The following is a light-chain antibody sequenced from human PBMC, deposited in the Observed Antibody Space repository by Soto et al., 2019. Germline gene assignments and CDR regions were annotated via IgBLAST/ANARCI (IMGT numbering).Light chain of an antibody. CDR2: DVT. Sequence: QSALTQPAFVSGSPGQSITISCTGTSSDVGGYNSVSWYRQDPGKAPKLMIYDVTNRPSGVSNRFSGSKSGNTASLTISGLQAEEEADYYCSSFTSSITYVFGTGTRSPS. V-gene: IGLV2-14*01. CDR3: SSFTSSITYV. J-gene: IGLJ1*01. CDR1: SSDVGGYNS.